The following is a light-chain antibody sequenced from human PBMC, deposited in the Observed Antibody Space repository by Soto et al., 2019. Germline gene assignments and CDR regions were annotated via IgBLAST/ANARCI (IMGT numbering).Light chain of an antibody. CDR1: SSDVGGYNY. J-gene: IGLJ1*01. CDR3: TSYTSSSTYV. CDR2: DVN. V-gene: IGLV2-14*01. Sequence: QAVVTQPASVSGSPGQSITISCTGTSSDVGGYNYVSWYQKHPGKAPKLMIYDVNNRPSGVSNRFSGSKSGNTASLTISGLQAEDEADYYCTSYTSSSTYVFGTGTKVTVL.